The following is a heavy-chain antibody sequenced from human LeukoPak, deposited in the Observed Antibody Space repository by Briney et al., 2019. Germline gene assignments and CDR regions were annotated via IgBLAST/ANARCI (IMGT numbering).Heavy chain of an antibody. J-gene: IGHJ4*02. V-gene: IGHV3-33*06. D-gene: IGHD6-19*01. Sequence: GGSLRLSCAASGFTFSSYGMHWVRQAPGKGLEWVAVIWYDGSNKYYADSVKGRFTISRDNSKNTLSLQMNSLRAEDTAVYYCAKEVAVSANYYLDYWGQGTLVTVSS. CDR2: IWYDGSNK. CDR3: AKEVAVSANYYLDY. CDR1: GFTFSSYG.